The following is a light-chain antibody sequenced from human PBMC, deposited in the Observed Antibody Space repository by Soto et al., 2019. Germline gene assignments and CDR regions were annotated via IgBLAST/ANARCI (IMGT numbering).Light chain of an antibody. CDR3: QQRSNWPLT. CDR2: DAS. Sequence: EIVLTQSPATLSLCPGERANLSCRASQTVSSYLAWYQQKPGQAPRLLIYDASNRATGIPARFSGSGSGTDFTLTISSLEPEDFAVYYCQQRSNWPLTFGGGTKVEIK. J-gene: IGKJ4*01. V-gene: IGKV3-11*01. CDR1: QTVSSY.